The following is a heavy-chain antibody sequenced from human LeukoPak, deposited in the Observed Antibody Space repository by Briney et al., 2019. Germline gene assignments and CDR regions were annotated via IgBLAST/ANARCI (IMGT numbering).Heavy chain of an antibody. J-gene: IGHJ4*02. D-gene: IGHD3-22*01. CDR3: TTDHSHYFDTSDPRGY. V-gene: IGHV3-15*01. CDR2: IRSKTDGETT. CDR1: GFTFSNAW. Sequence: GGSLRLSCAASGFTFSNAWMSWVRQAPGKGLEWVGRIRSKTDGETTDYAAPVKGRFTISRDDSKNTLYLQMNSLKTEDTAVYYCTTDHSHYFDTSDPRGYWGQGTLVTVSS.